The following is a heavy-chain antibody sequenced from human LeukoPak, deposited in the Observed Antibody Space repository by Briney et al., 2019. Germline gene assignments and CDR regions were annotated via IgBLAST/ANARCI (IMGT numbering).Heavy chain of an antibody. V-gene: IGHV1-2*02. Sequence: ASVKVSCKASGYTFTGYYMHWVRQAPGQGLEWMGWINPNSGGTNYAQKFQGRVTITADESTSTAYMELSSLRSEDTAVYYCARDLPAATNPGFDYWGQGTLVTVSS. CDR2: INPNSGGT. CDR1: GYTFTGYY. CDR3: ARDLPAATNPGFDY. J-gene: IGHJ4*02. D-gene: IGHD2-2*01.